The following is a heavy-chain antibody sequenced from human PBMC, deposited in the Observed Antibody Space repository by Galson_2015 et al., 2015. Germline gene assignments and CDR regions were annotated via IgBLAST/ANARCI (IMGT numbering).Heavy chain of an antibody. V-gene: IGHV3-30-3*01. D-gene: IGHD3/OR15-3a*01. Sequence: SLRLSCAAPGFTFSSYAMHWVRQAPGKGLEWVAVISYDGSNKYYADSVKGRFTISRDNSKNTLYLQMNSLRAEDTAVYYCAREGGDLWDYYYGMDVWGQGTTVTVSS. CDR2: ISYDGSNK. CDR3: AREGGDLWDYYYGMDV. CDR1: GFTFSSYA. J-gene: IGHJ6*02.